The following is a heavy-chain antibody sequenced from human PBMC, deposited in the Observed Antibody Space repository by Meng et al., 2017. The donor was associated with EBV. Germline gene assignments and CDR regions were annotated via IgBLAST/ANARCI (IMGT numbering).Heavy chain of an antibody. J-gene: IGHJ4*02. CDR1: GGPFRYYA. Sequence: QVHWVQSAAEVKKTGSSVKVSCKTSGGPFRYYAISWVRQAPGQGLEWLGGFLPRLGAPNYAQKFHGRVKITADESTSTHYMDLSSLRSEDTAIYYCASESGRGYTPDYWGQGTLVTVAS. V-gene: IGHV1-69*01. CDR3: ASESGRGYTPDY. CDR2: FLPRLGAP. D-gene: IGHD3-10*01.